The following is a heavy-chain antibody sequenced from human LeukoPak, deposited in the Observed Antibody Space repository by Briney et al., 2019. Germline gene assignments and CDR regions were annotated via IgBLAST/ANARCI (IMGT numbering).Heavy chain of an antibody. J-gene: IGHJ4*02. CDR1: GVTFNTFN. D-gene: IGHD3-9*01. V-gene: IGHV3-21*01. Sequence: GGSLRLSCAASGVTFNTFNMNWVRQAPGKGLEWVSSITSGGDYIYYADSVKGRFTTSRDNAKNSLSLQLNSLRVEDTAVYYCARGHYDVLAASYKWTPDYWGQGTLVTVSS. CDR3: ARGHYDVLAASYKWTPDY. CDR2: ITSGGDYI.